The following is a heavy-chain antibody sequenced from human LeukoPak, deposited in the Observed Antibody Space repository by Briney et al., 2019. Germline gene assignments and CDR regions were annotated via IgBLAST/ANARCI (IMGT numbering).Heavy chain of an antibody. V-gene: IGHV1-69*01. CDR1: GGTFSSYA. D-gene: IGHD5-12*01. CDR2: IIPIFGTA. CDR3: ATDLSRGLRAFDY. J-gene: IGHJ4*02. Sequence: SVKVSCKASGGTFSSYAISWVRQAPGQGLEWMGGIIPIFGTANYAQKFQGRVTITADESTSTAYMELSSLRSEDTAVYYCATDLSRGLRAFDYWGQGTLVTVSS.